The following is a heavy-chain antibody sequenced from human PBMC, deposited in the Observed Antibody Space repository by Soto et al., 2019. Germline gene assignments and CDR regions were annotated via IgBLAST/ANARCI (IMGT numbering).Heavy chain of an antibody. CDR1: GFTFSIHE. J-gene: IGHJ4*02. V-gene: IGHV3-48*03. Sequence: EVQLVESGGGLVQPGGSLRLSCAASGFTFSIHEMNWVRQAPGKGLEWVSYISSIAVATYYADSVKGRFNLSRDNAKNSLYLQMNSLRAEDTAVYYCAREGRVGGIDYWCQGTPVTVSS. CDR2: ISSIAVAT. CDR3: AREGRVGGIDY. D-gene: IGHD6-19*01.